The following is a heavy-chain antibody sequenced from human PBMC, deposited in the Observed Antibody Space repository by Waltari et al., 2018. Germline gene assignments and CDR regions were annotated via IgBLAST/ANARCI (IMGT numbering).Heavy chain of an antibody. CDR2: IHGSGRT. D-gene: IGHD2-15*01. V-gene: IGHV4-4*02. J-gene: IGHJ4*02. CDR1: GDSMNRNYW. CDR3: ARDRGRGLYLDS. Sequence: QLQLQQSGPGLVTPSESLSLTCAVPGDSMNRNYWWNWVRQPPGKGLEWIGQIHGSGRTNYNPSLESRVTVSIDTSNNQFSLKVSYATAADTAVYYCARDRGRGLYLDSWGQGTLVTVSP.